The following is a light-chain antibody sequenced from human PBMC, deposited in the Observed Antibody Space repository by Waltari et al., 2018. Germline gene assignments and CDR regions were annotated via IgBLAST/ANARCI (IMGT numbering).Light chain of an antibody. Sequence: DIQMTQSPSSLSASVGDRVTITCRASQDISNHLAWYQQKPGKVPKLLISVASTLQSGVPSRFSGSGSGTDFTLTISSLQPEDVATYYCQKYNSAPLTFGPGTKVDIK. CDR1: QDISNH. CDR2: VAS. J-gene: IGKJ3*01. V-gene: IGKV1-27*01. CDR3: QKYNSAPLT.